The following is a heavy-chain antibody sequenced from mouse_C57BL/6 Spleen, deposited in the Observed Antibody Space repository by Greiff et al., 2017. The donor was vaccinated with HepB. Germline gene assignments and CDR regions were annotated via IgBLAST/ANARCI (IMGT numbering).Heavy chain of an antibody. Sequence: QVQLQQSGAELVRPGASVKLSCKASGYTFTSYWMEWVKQRPGQGLEWIGNIYPSDRETHYNQKFKDKATWTVDKSSSTAYMQLSSLTSEDSAVYYCARQDYSNAMDYWGQGTSVTVSS. J-gene: IGHJ4*01. CDR1: GYTFTSYW. V-gene: IGHV1-61*01. D-gene: IGHD2-5*01. CDR3: ARQDYSNAMDY. CDR2: IYPSDRET.